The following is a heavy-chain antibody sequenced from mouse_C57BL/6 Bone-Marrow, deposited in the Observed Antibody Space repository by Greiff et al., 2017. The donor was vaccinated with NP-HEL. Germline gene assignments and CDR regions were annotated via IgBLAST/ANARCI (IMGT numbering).Heavy chain of an antibody. V-gene: IGHV2-6*01. J-gene: IGHJ1*03. D-gene: IGHD2-3*01. CDR3: ARSFDGYYRDFDV. CDR2: IWGVGST. Sequence: VQLQQSGPGLVAPSQSLSITCTVSGFSLTSYGVDWVRQSPGKGLEWLGVIWGVGSTNYNSALKSRLSISKDNSKSQVFLKMNSLQTDDTAMYYCARSFDGYYRDFDVWGTGTTVTVSS. CDR1: GFSLTSYG.